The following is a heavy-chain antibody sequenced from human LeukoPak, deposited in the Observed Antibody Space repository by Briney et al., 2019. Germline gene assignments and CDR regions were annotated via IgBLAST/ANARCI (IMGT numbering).Heavy chain of an antibody. V-gene: IGHV4-34*01. Sequence: SETLSLTCAVYGGSFSGYYWSWVRQPPGKGLEWIGEINHSGSTNYNPSLKSRVSISVDTSKNQFSLRLSSVTAADTAVYYCASRVEMATIDWGQGTLVTVSS. CDR3: ASRVEMATID. J-gene: IGHJ4*02. CDR2: INHSGST. CDR1: GGSFSGYY. D-gene: IGHD5-24*01.